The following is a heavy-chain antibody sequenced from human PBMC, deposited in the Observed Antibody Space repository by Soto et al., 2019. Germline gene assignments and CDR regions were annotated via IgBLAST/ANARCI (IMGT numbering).Heavy chain of an antibody. J-gene: IGHJ6*02. Sequence: GGSLRLSCAASGFTFDDYAMHWVRQAPGKGLEWVSSINWNSVSIAYADSVKGRFSISRDNAKKSLNLQMNSLRPEDTALYYWAKKVLPSAKIYYAMAVSGQGTTVPVSS. V-gene: IGHV3-9*01. CDR1: GFTFDDYA. D-gene: IGHD2-2*01. CDR3: AKKVLPSAKIYYAMAV. CDR2: INWNSVSI.